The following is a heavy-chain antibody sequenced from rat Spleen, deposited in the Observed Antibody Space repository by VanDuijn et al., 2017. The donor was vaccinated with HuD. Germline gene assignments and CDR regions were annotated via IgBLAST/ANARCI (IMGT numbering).Heavy chain of an antibody. Sequence: EVQLVESGGGLVQPGRSMKLSCAASGFTFSHYDMAWVRQAPKKGLEWVAFISYDGSSTYYRDSVKGRFTISRDNAKSTLYLQMDSLRSEDTATYYCARLYYDGSYYYGVMDAWGQGASVTVSS. CDR2: ISYDGSST. CDR3: ARLYYDGSYYYGVMDA. CDR1: GFTFSHYD. J-gene: IGHJ4*01. D-gene: IGHD1-12*02. V-gene: IGHV5-7*01.